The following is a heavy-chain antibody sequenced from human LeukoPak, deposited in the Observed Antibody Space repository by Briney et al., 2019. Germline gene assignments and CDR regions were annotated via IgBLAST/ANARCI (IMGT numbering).Heavy chain of an antibody. Sequence: GKSLRLSCAASGFTFSLYPIQWVRQAPGKGLEWVALISPDGSDTYYADSVRGRFTLSRDNSKNTLYLEMSSLRAEDTALYYCARTTSMNYVGDAFHIWGQGTMVTVSS. CDR1: GFTFSLYP. V-gene: IGHV3-30*07. J-gene: IGHJ3*02. D-gene: IGHD1-7*01. CDR2: ISPDGSDT. CDR3: ARTTSMNYVGDAFHI.